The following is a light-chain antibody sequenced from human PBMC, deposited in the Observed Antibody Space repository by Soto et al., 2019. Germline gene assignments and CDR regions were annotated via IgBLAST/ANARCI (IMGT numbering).Light chain of an antibody. CDR1: QSVNSNY. J-gene: IGKJ1*01. Sequence: EIVLTQSPGTLSLSPGERATLSCRASQSVNSNYLAWYQQKPGQAPRLLISGPSSRATGIPDRFVGSGSGTDFTLTISRLEPEDFAVYYCQQYGSSPWTFGQGTKVEIK. CDR3: QQYGSSPWT. CDR2: GPS. V-gene: IGKV3-20*01.